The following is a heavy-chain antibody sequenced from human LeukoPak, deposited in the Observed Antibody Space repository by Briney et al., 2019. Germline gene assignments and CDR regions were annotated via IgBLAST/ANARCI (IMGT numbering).Heavy chain of an antibody. V-gene: IGHV3-23*01. CDR3: AKMPVSYSSGWSTFDH. Sequence: GRSLRLSWAASGFTFSSYAMSWVRQTPGKGLEWVSGISDSGGSTYYADSVKGRFTISRDNSKNTLYLQMNSLRAEDTAIYYCAKMPVSYSSGWSTFDHWGQGTLVTVSS. D-gene: IGHD6-19*01. CDR2: ISDSGGST. J-gene: IGHJ4*02. CDR1: GFTFSSYA.